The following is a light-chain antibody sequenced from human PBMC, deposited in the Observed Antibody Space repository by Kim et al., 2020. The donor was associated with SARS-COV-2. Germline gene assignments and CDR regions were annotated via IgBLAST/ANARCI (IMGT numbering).Light chain of an antibody. CDR3: QQYNNWPI. CDR2: GAS. J-gene: IGKJ4*01. V-gene: IGKV3-15*01. Sequence: SVSPGERATCSCRASQSVSRNLAWYQQKPGQAPRLLIYGASTRATGSPARFSGSGSGTEFTLTISSLQSEDFAVYYCQQYNNWPIFGGGSKVDIK. CDR1: QSVSRN.